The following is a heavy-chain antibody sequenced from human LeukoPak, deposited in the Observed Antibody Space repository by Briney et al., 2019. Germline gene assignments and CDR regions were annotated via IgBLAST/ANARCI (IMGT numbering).Heavy chain of an antibody. D-gene: IGHD3-22*01. CDR3: ATLDAYYYDSSGYYSRHDAFDI. Sequence: PGGSLRLSCAASGFIFNTYGMHWVRQAPGKGLEWVAVIWYDGSNKYYADSVKGRFTISRDNSKNTLYLQINSLRAEDTAVYYCATLDAYYYDSSGYYSRHDAFDIWGQGTMVTVSS. CDR2: IWYDGSNK. V-gene: IGHV3-30*02. J-gene: IGHJ3*02. CDR1: GFIFNTYG.